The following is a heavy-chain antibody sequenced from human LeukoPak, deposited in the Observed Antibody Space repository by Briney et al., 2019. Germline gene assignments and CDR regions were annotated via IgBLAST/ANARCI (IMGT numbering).Heavy chain of an antibody. CDR1: GFTFKNYA. Sequence: GGSLRLSCAASGFTFKNYAMSWVRQAPGKGLEWVSAISGSGGTTYYADSVKGRFTISRDNSKNTLYLQINSLRAEDTAVYYCAKDHLPGIVVADRDYWGQGTLVTVSS. V-gene: IGHV3-23*01. CDR2: ISGSGGTT. J-gene: IGHJ4*02. CDR3: AKDHLPGIVVADRDY. D-gene: IGHD6-19*01.